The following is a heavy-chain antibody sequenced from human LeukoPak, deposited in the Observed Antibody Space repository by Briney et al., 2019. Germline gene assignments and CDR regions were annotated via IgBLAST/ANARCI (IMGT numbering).Heavy chain of an antibody. D-gene: IGHD3-22*01. Sequence: AASVKVSCRASGYTFTSYYMHWVRQAPGQGLEWMGIINPSGGSTSYAQKFQGRVTMTRDTSTSTVYMELSSLRSEDTAVYYCARDLCGGFCRRYYDSSGYPDYWGQGTLVTVSS. CDR2: INPSGGST. CDR1: GYTFTSYY. J-gene: IGHJ4*02. V-gene: IGHV1-46*01. CDR3: ARDLCGGFCRRYYDSSGYPDY.